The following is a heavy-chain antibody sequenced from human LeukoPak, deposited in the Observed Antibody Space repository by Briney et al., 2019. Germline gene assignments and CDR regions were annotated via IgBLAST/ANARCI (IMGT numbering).Heavy chain of an antibody. J-gene: IGHJ3*02. Sequence: KPSETLSLTCAVYGGSFSGYYWSWIRQPPGKGLEWIGEINHSGSTNYNPSLKSRVTISVDTSKNQFSLKLSSVTAADTAVYYCARRRADAFDIWGQGTMVTVSS. CDR1: GGSFSGYY. CDR2: INHSGST. CDR3: ARRRADAFDI. D-gene: IGHD3-10*01. V-gene: IGHV4-34*01.